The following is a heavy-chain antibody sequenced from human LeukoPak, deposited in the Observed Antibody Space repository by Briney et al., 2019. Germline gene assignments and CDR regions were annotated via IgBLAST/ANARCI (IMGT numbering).Heavy chain of an antibody. Sequence: GGSLRLSCAASGFTFSSYSMNWVRQAPGKGLEWVSSISSSSSYIYYADSVKGRFTISRDNAKNSLYLQMNSLRAEDTAVYYCARDRSTYYDSSGSIDYWGQGTLVTVSS. V-gene: IGHV3-21*04. CDR3: ARDRSTYYDSSGSIDY. J-gene: IGHJ4*02. CDR1: GFTFSSYS. CDR2: ISSSSSYI. D-gene: IGHD3-22*01.